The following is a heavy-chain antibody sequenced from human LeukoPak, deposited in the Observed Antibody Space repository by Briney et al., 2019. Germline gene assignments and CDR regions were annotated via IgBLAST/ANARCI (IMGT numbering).Heavy chain of an antibody. CDR2: IKGDGSHT. J-gene: IGHJ5*01. Sequence: HAGGSLRLSCAASGFTFRDYWMHWIRQAPGKGLVWVSRIKGDGSHTIYADSVKGRFTISRDNAKNTLYLQMKSLRVEDTALYYCVRDWDHFDFDSWGQGTLVTVSS. D-gene: IGHD1-26*01. V-gene: IGHV3-74*01. CDR1: GFTFRDYW. CDR3: VRDWDHFDFDS.